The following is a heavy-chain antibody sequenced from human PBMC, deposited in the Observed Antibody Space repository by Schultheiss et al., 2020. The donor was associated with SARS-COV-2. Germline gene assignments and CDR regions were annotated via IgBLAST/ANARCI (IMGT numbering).Heavy chain of an antibody. CDR3: TREAGTVFGYYYYGMDV. CDR2: IVVGSGNT. CDR1: GFTFTSSA. D-gene: IGHD6-13*01. V-gene: IGHV1-58*02. J-gene: IGHJ6*02. Sequence: KISCKASGFTFTSSAMQWVRQARGQRLEWIGWIVVGSGNTNYAQKFQERVTITRDMSTSTAYMELSSLRSEDTAVYYCTREAGTVFGYYYYGMDVWGQGTTVTVSS.